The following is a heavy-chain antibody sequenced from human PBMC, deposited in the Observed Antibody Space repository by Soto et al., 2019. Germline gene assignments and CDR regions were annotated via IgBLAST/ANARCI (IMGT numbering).Heavy chain of an antibody. V-gene: IGHV4-4*02. Sequence: SETLSLTCAVSGGSISSSNWWSWVRQPPGKGLEWIGEIYHSGSTNYNPSLKSRVTISVDKSKNQFSLKLCSVTAADTAAYYCAETSYSSGWRIFDYWGQGTLVTVSS. CDR1: GGSISSSNW. CDR3: AETSYSSGWRIFDY. J-gene: IGHJ4*02. D-gene: IGHD6-19*01. CDR2: IYHSGST.